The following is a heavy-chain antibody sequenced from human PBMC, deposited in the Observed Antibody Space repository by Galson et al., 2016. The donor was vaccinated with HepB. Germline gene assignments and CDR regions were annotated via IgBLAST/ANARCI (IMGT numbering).Heavy chain of an antibody. D-gene: IGHD2-2*01. CDR1: GFTFSSYG. CDR3: ASACSSTTCYGDFDY. CDR2: IWYDGGKE. J-gene: IGHJ4*02. Sequence: SLRLSCAASGFTFSSYGMHWVRQAPGKGLEWVAVIWYDGGKEYYADSVKGRFAISRDNSKNTLYLQMNSLRAEDTAVYYCASACSSTTCYGDFDYWGQGTLVTVSS. V-gene: IGHV3-33*01.